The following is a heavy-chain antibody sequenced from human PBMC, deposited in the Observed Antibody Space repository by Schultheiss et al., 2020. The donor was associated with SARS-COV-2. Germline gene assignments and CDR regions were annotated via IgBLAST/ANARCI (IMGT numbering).Heavy chain of an antibody. CDR2: IYYSGST. CDR3: ARVYSSGWWGFDY. Sequence: SETLSLTCTVSGGSISSYYWSWIRQPAGKGLEWIGYIYYSGSTNYNPSLKSRVTISVDTSKNQFSLKLSSVTAADTAVYYCARVYSSGWWGFDYWGQGTLVTVSS. CDR1: GGSISSYY. D-gene: IGHD6-19*01. J-gene: IGHJ4*02. V-gene: IGHV4-59*12.